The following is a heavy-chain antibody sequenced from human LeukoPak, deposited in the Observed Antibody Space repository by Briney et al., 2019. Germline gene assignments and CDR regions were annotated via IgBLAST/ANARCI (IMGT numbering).Heavy chain of an antibody. J-gene: IGHJ4*02. CDR2: FHGGLI. D-gene: IGHD5-18*01. V-gene: IGHV4-39*07. Sequence: PSETLSLTCTVSGGSISSDIYYWSWIRQPPGEGLEEIGSFHGGLIFYKSSLTSRVTISVDTSKSQFSLKLSSVTAADTAVYYCARGGRGYGYVDYWGQGALVTVSS. CDR1: GGSISSDIYY. CDR3: ARGGRGYGYVDY.